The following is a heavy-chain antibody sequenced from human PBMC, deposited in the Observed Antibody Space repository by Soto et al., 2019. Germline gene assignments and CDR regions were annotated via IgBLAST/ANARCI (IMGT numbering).Heavy chain of an antibody. CDR2: IIPIFGTA. D-gene: IGHD2-21*01. J-gene: IGHJ4*02. Sequence: AASVKVSCKASGGTFSSYAISWVRQAPGQGLEGMGGIIPIFGTANYAQKFQGRVTITADESTSTAYMELSSLRSEDTAVYYCARSRGEPVYFDYWGQGTLVTV. CDR1: GGTFSSYA. V-gene: IGHV1-69*13. CDR3: ARSRGEPVYFDY.